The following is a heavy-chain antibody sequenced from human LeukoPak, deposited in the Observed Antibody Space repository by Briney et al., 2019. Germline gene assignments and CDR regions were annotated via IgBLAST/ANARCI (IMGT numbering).Heavy chain of an antibody. Sequence: GGSLRLSCAASGFTFSSYAMHWVRQAPGKGLEWVAVISYDGSNKYYADSVKGRFTISRDNSKNTLYLQMNSLRAEDTAVYYCARSAGISGGFDYWGQGTLVTVSS. V-gene: IGHV3-30-3*01. J-gene: IGHJ4*02. CDR1: GFTFSSYA. CDR3: ARSAGISGGFDY. D-gene: IGHD6-19*01. CDR2: ISYDGSNK.